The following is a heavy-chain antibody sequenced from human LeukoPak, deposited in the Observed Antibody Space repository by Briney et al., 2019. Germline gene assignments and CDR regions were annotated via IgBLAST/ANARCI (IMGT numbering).Heavy chain of an antibody. CDR2: IYYDGSNK. CDR3: AKGYSSGWYPFDY. J-gene: IGHJ4*02. V-gene: IGHV3-30*18. Sequence: GGSLRLSCAASGFTFSNYGMHWVRQAPGKGLEWVAVIYYDGSNKNYADSVKGRFTISRDNSKNTLYLQMNSLRAEDTAVYYCAKGYSSGWYPFDYWGQGTLVTVSS. D-gene: IGHD6-19*01. CDR1: GFTFSNYG.